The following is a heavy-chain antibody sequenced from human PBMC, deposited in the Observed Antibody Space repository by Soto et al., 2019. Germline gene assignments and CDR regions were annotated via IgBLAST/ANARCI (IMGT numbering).Heavy chain of an antibody. CDR3: ARYGSGALDY. J-gene: IGHJ4*02. V-gene: IGHV4-31*01. Sequence: KASETLSLTCAVSGVSIMSSGGYYCTWIRQHPGKFLELIGYIYYSGNSYSSPSLKSLVAVSVDTSDNQFSLNLSSITASDTAVYYCARYGSGALDYWGLGILVTVSS. D-gene: IGHD3-10*01. CDR2: IYYSGNS. CDR1: GVSIMSSGGYY.